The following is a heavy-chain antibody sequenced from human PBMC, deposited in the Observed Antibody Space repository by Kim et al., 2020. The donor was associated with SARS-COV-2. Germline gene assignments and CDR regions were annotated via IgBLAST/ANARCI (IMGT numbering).Heavy chain of an antibody. CDR1: GGSISSSSYY. CDR2: IYYSGST. Sequence: SETLSLTCTVSGGSISSSSYYWGWIRQPPGKGLEWIGSIYYSGSTYYNPSLKSRVTISVDTSKNQFSLKLSSVTAADTAVYYCASHIGDMRPPVAGTGSDYWGQGTLVTVSS. J-gene: IGHJ4*02. V-gene: IGHV4-39*01. D-gene: IGHD6-19*01. CDR3: ASHIGDMRPPVAGTGSDY.